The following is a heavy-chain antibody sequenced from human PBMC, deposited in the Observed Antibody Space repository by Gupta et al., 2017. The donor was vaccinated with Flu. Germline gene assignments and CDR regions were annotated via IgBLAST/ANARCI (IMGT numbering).Heavy chain of an antibody. D-gene: IGHD3-10*01. Sequence: ALGKGLEWMGGFDPEDGETIYAQKFQGRVTMTEDTSGDTAYMELSSLRSEDTAVYYCAKGGGVVRGILRFDYWGKGTVVTVSS. CDR3: AKGGGVVRGILRFDY. J-gene: IGHJ4*02. CDR2: FDPEDGET. V-gene: IGHV1-24*01.